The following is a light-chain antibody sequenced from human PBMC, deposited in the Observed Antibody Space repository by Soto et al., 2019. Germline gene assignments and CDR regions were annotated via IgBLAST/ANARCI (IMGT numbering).Light chain of an antibody. J-gene: IGLJ1*01. CDR2: EVS. Sequence: QSVLTQPPSASGSPGQAVTISCTGTSSDVGGYNYVSWYQQHPGKAPKLMIYEVSKRPSGVPDRFSGSKSGNTASLTVSGLQAEDEADYYFSSYAGRGVFGTGTKLTVL. CDR1: SSDVGGYNY. V-gene: IGLV2-8*01. CDR3: SSYAGRGV.